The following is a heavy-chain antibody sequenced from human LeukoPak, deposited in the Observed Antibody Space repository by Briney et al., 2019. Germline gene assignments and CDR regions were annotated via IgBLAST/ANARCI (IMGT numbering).Heavy chain of an antibody. D-gene: IGHD3-3*01. Sequence: ASVKVSCKASGYSFTSNYMHWVRQAPGQGLEWMGIINPSGGSTSYAQKFQGRVTMTRDTSTSTVYMELSSLRSEDTAVYYCARETVTIFGVVIINFPYYGMDVWGQGTTVTVSS. V-gene: IGHV1-46*01. CDR3: ARETVTIFGVVIINFPYYGMDV. CDR2: INPSGGST. J-gene: IGHJ6*02. CDR1: GYSFTSNY.